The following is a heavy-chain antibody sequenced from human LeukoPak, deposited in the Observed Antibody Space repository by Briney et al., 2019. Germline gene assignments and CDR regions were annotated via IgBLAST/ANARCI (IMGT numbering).Heavy chain of an antibody. CDR2: TYYRSKWYN. V-gene: IGHV6-1*01. D-gene: IGHD1-26*01. CDR3: ARASLLRGSYSHSFDY. J-gene: IGHJ4*02. CDR1: GDSVSSNSAA. Sequence: SQTLSLTCAISGDSVSSNSAAWNWIRQSPSRGLEWLGRTYYRSKWYNDYAVSVKSRITINPDASKNQFSLQLNSVTPEDTAVYYCARASLLRGSYSHSFDYWGQGTLVTVSS.